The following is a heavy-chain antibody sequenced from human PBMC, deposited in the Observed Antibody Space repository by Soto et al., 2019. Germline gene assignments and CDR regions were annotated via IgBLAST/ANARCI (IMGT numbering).Heavy chain of an antibody. V-gene: IGHV3-30*18. D-gene: IGHD2-21*01. Sequence: QGLLVESGGGVVQPGRSLRLCGGASVLSFSHYGMRWVRQVPGKGLEWVAVISCDGRLKFYDDSVKGLFTIYRDNSRNTLYLEMNGLRPEDTAVYYCAKEADYCVSSKYDNCGRGTLVTVSS. CDR2: ISCDGRLK. J-gene: IGHJ4*02. CDR1: VLSFSHYG. CDR3: AKEADYCVSSKYDN.